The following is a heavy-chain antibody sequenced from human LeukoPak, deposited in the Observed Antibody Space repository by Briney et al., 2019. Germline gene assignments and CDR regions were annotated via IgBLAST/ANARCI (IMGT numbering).Heavy chain of an antibody. CDR1: GFIFSSYA. CDR3: EKDLGGSGDYRPY. J-gene: IGHJ4*02. D-gene: IGHD2-21*02. CDR2: ISGGAYRT. Sequence: PGGSLRLSCAASGFIFSSYAMSWVRQAPGLGLEWVSGISGGAYRTYYADSVKGRFTISRDNSKNTLYLQMNSLSAEDTAVYYCEKDLGGSGDYRPYWGQGSVVTVSS. V-gene: IGHV3-23*01.